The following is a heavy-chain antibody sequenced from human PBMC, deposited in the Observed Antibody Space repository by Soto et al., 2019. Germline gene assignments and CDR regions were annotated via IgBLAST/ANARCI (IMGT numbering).Heavy chain of an antibody. J-gene: IGHJ6*02. D-gene: IGHD3-10*01. CDR2: IIPIFGTA. CDR1: GGTFSSYA. Sequence: QVQLVQSGAEVKKPGSSVKVSCKASGGTFSSYAISWVRQAPGQGLEWMGGIIPIFGTANYAQKFQGRVTITADESTSTAYMELSSLRSEDTAVYYCARAEIDMVRGVIHYYYGMDVWGQGTTVTVSS. V-gene: IGHV1-69*12. CDR3: ARAEIDMVRGVIHYYYGMDV.